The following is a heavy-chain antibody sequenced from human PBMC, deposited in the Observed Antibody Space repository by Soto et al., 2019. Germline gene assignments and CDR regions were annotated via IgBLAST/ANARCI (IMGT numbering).Heavy chain of an antibody. CDR2: ISYDGSNK. D-gene: IGHD3-22*01. CDR1: GFTFSSYG. Sequence: GGSLRLSCAASGFTFSSYGMHWVRQAPGKGLEWVAVISYDGSNKYYADSVKGRFTISRDNSKNTLYLQMNSLRAEDTAVYYCAKALYYYDSSGYQGGFDYWGQGTLVTVSS. J-gene: IGHJ4*02. CDR3: AKALYYYDSSGYQGGFDY. V-gene: IGHV3-30*18.